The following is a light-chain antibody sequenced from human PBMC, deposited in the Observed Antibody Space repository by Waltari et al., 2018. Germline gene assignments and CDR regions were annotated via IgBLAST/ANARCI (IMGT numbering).Light chain of an antibody. Sequence: DVVLTQSPLSLPVTLARPASFSCSSSQVFVHTDRNTFLNWFQQRQDQSPRRLIYKVSNREYGVPDRCSGSGSGTDFTLRISSVEAEDVAIYYCMQGTHCPTSLAFGGGTKLEIK. CDR1: QVFVHTDRNTF. CDR2: KVS. V-gene: IGKV2-30*02. CDR3: MQGTHCPTSLA. J-gene: IGKJ4*01.